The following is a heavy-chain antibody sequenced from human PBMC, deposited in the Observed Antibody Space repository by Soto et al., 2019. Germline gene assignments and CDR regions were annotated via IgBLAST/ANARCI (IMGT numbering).Heavy chain of an antibody. CDR3: ARCRCSGGSCYSHSYYYYMDV. D-gene: IGHD2-15*01. CDR1: GGSFSGYY. CDR2: INHSGST. V-gene: IGHV4-34*01. Sequence: SETLSLTCAVYGGSFSGYYWSWIRQPPGKGLEWIGEINHSGSTNYNPSLKSRVTISVDTSKNQFSLKLSSVTAADTAVYYCARCRCSGGSCYSHSYYYYMDVGGKGTTVTVSS. J-gene: IGHJ6*03.